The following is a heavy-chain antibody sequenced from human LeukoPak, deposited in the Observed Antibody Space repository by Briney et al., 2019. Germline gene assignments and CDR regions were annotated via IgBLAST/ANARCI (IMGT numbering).Heavy chain of an antibody. Sequence: GGSLRLSCAASGFTFSSYWMSWVRQAPGKGLEWVANIKQDGSEKYYVDSVKGRFTISRDNAKNSLYLQMNSLRAEDTAVYYCVRDPIAVTGTLFDYWGQGTLVTVSS. CDR1: GFTFSSYW. CDR2: IKQDGSEK. D-gene: IGHD6-19*01. CDR3: VRDPIAVTGTLFDY. V-gene: IGHV3-7*01. J-gene: IGHJ4*02.